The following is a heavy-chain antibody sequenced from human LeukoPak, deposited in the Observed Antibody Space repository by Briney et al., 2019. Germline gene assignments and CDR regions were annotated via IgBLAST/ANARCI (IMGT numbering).Heavy chain of an antibody. CDR3: ARAVGGDGSGSL. V-gene: IGHV4-59*01. D-gene: IGHD3-10*01. CDR1: GDPISTYY. J-gene: IGHJ4*02. CDR2: IYYRVTS. Sequence: PSETLSLTCTVSGDPISTYYWSWIRQPPGKGLEWIGYIYYRVTSDYNPSLKSRVTMSVDMSTRQISLKLSSVTAADTAVYYCARAVGGDGSGSLWGPGTLVTVSS.